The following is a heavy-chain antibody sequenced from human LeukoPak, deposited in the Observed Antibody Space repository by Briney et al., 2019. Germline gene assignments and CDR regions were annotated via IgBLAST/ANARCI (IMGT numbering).Heavy chain of an antibody. CDR1: GGSFSGYY. J-gene: IGHJ4*02. Sequence: PSETLSLTCAVYGGSFSGYYWSWIRQPPGKGLEWIGEINHSGSTNYNPSLKSRVTISVDTSKNQFSLKLSSVTAADTAVYYFARGLDNYYDSSGYQRGFDYWGQGTLVTVSS. D-gene: IGHD3-22*01. V-gene: IGHV4-34*01. CDR2: INHSGST. CDR3: ARGLDNYYDSSGYQRGFDY.